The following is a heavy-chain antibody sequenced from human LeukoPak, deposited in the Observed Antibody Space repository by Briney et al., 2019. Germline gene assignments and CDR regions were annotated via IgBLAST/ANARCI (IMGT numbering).Heavy chain of an antibody. D-gene: IGHD2-15*01. J-gene: IGHJ5*02. V-gene: IGHV4-59*11. CDR1: VGSISSHY. Sequence: PSETLSLTCTVSVGSISSHYWSWIRQTPGKGLGWIGYISYSGGTNYNPSLKSRVTISVYTSKSQFSLKLTSVTAADTAVYYCARLKDLWFDPWGQGTLATVSS. CDR3: ARLKDLWFDP. CDR2: ISYSGGT.